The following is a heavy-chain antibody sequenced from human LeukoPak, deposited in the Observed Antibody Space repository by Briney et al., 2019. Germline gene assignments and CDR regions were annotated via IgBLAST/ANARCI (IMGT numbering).Heavy chain of an antibody. Sequence: GGSLRLSCAASGFTFSSYSMNWVRQAPGKGLEWVSYISSSSSTIYYADSVKGRFTISRDNAKNSLYLQMNSLRAEDTAVYYWARETRTYYYGSGNWFDPWGQGTLVTVSS. CDR2: ISSSSSTI. CDR3: ARETRTYYYGSGNWFDP. CDR1: GFTFSSYS. V-gene: IGHV3-48*01. J-gene: IGHJ5*02. D-gene: IGHD3-10*01.